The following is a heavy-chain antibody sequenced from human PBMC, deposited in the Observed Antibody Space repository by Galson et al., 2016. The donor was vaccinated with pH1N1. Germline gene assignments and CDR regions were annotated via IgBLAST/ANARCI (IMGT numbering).Heavy chain of an antibody. V-gene: IGHV5-51*01. Sequence: GAEVKKPGESLKISCKGSGYSFSNYWIGWVRQMPGKGLEWVGIIYPGGSVTRYSPSFQGQVTISIDKSINTAYLQWSSLKASDTAMYYCARQDDFGDYRGDAFDIWGQGTMVIVSS. J-gene: IGHJ3*02. CDR2: IYPGGSVT. CDR1: GYSFSNYW. D-gene: IGHD4-17*01. CDR3: ARQDDFGDYRGDAFDI.